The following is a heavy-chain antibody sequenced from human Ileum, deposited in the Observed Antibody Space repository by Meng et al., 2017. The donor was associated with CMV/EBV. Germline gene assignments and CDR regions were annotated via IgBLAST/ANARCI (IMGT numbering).Heavy chain of an antibody. CDR1: GVAFRNNY. J-gene: IGHJ3*01. CDR2: SPYDGDDA. Sequence: GESLKISCSGSGVAFRNNYLHWVRQAPGKGPEWLSLSPYDGDDAYYAASVRGRFTISRDNSGNVVTLQMNNLRSEDTAVYYCVKSRATLGAFDLWGRGTQVTVSS. V-gene: IGHV3-30*18. CDR3: VKSRATLGAFDL.